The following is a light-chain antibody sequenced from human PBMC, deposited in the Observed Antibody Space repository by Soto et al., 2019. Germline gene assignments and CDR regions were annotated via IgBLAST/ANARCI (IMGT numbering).Light chain of an antibody. V-gene: IGLV1-51*01. J-gene: IGLJ1*01. CDR3: GTWDSSLSAGVV. CDR1: SSNIGNNY. CDR2: DNN. Sequence: QSALTQPPSVSAAPGQKVTISCSGSSSNIGNNYVSWYQQLPGTAPKLLIYDNNKRPSGIPDRFPGSKSGTSATLGITGLQTGDEADYYCGTWDSSLSAGVVFGTGTKLTVL.